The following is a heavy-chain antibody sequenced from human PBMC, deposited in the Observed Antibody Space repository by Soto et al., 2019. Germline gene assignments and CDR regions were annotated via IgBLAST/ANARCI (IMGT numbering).Heavy chain of an antibody. J-gene: IGHJ6*02. V-gene: IGHV2-5*02. Sequence: SGTTLVNPTQPLTLTCTFSGFSLSSTGVGVAWIRQPPGKALEWLAVIYWDDDKRYSTSLKNRLTVSKDTSKNQVVLTMTNVAPADTATYYCAHGTFGGIIVAGAMDVWGQGTTVTVSS. CDR2: IYWDDDK. CDR3: AHGTFGGIIVAGAMDV. CDR1: GFSLSSTGVG. D-gene: IGHD3-16*02.